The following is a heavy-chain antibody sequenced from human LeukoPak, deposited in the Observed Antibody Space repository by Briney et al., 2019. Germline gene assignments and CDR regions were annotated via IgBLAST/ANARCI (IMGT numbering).Heavy chain of an antibody. J-gene: IGHJ4*02. CDR2: IWYDGSNK. CDR3: AKVYVSVGATTAGDY. CDR1: GFTFSSYG. Sequence: QPGRSLRLSCAASGFTFSSYGMHWVRQAPGKGLEWVAVIWYDGSNKYYADSVKGRFTISRDNSKNTLYLQMNSLRAEDTAVYYCAKVYVSVGATTAGDYWGQGTLVTVSS. V-gene: IGHV3-33*06. D-gene: IGHD1-26*01.